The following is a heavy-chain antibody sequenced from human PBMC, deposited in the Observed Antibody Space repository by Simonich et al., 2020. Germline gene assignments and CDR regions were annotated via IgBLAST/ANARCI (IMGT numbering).Heavy chain of an antibody. CDR3: ARDGLGTAYYYYMDV. CDR2: IKQDGSEK. V-gene: IGHV3-7*01. D-gene: IGHD7-27*01. J-gene: IGHJ6*03. CDR1: GFTFSSYW. Sequence: EVQLVESGGGLVQPGGSLRLSCAASGFTFSSYWMSWVRQAPGKGLEWVAKIKQDGSEKSYVDSLKGRFTISRDNAENSLYLQMNSLRAEDKAVYYGARDGLGTAYYYYMDVWGKGTTVTVSS.